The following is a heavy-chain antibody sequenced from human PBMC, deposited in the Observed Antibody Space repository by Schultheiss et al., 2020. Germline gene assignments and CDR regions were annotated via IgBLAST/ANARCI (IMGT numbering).Heavy chain of an antibody. CDR3: AKGLSSTSCYNY. CDR2: ISGSGGST. V-gene: IGHV3-23*01. CDR1: GFTFSSYA. D-gene: IGHD2-2*02. Sequence: GRSMRLSCAASGFTFSSYAMSWVRQAPGKGLEWVSAISGSGGSTYYADSVKGRFTISRDNSKNTLYLQMNSLRAEDTAVYYCAKGLSSTSCYNYWGQGTLVTVSS. J-gene: IGHJ4*02.